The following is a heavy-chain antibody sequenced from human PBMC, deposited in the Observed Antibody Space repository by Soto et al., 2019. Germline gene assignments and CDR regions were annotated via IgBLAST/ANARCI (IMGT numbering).Heavy chain of an antibody. CDR3: ARSVSGYITHFDY. CDR2: ISAYNGNT. Sequence: QVQLVQSGAEVKKPGASVKVSCKASGYTFTSYGISWVRQAPGQGLEWMGWISAYNGNTNYAQKLQGRVTMTTDTYTSTGYMEVRSLRSDDTAVYYCARSVSGYITHFDYWGQGTLVTVSS. J-gene: IGHJ4*02. D-gene: IGHD3-22*01. V-gene: IGHV1-18*01. CDR1: GYTFTSYG.